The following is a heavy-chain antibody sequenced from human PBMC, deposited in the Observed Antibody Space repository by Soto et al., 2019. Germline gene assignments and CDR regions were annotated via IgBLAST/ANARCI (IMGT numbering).Heavy chain of an antibody. V-gene: IGHV5-51*01. Sequence: PGESLKISCKGSGYTFTNYWIVWVRQIPGKGLEWMGIIYPGDSDTRYSPSFQGQVTISADRSISTAYLQWSSLKASDTGMYYCARYPTLTDYFFHGMDVWGQGPTVTVYS. J-gene: IGHJ6*02. CDR1: GYTFTNYW. CDR2: IYPGDSDT. CDR3: ARYPTLTDYFFHGMDV. D-gene: IGHD4-17*01.